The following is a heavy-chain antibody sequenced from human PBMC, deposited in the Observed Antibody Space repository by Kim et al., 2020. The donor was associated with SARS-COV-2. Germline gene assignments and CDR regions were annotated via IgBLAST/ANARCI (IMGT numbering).Heavy chain of an antibody. CDR3: ARDRQRAGTGVDY. V-gene: IGHV6-1*01. CDR1: GDSVSSNSAA. CDR2: TYYRSKWYT. D-gene: IGHD6-19*01. Sequence: SQTLSLTCDISGDSVSSNSAAWNWIRQSPSRGLEWLGRTYYRSKWYTDYALSVKGRITINPDTSKNQFSLQLNSVTPEDTAVYYCARDRQRAGTGVDYWGQGTLFPVS. J-gene: IGHJ4*02.